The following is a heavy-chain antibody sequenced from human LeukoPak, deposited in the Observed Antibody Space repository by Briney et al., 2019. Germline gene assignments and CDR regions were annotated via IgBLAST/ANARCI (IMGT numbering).Heavy chain of an antibody. D-gene: IGHD4-23*01. CDR2: ISSSSSTI. CDR3: VGNLFDY. V-gene: IGHV3-48*04. J-gene: IGHJ4*02. Sequence: GALRLSCAASGFTFSTYTMNWVRQAPGKGLEWVSYISSSSSTIYYADSVKGRFTISRDNAKNSLHLQMNSLRAEDTAVYYCVGNLFDYWGQGTLVTVSS. CDR1: GFTFSTYT.